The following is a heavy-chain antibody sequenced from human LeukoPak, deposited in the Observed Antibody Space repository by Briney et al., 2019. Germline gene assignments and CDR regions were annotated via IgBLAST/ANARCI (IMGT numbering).Heavy chain of an antibody. D-gene: IGHD4-17*01. CDR1: GGSFSGYY. V-gene: IGHV4-34*01. CDR3: ARVYGDYFDH. Sequence: SETLSLTCAVYGGSFSGYYWSWIRQPPGKGLEWIGEINHSGSTNYNPSLKSRVTISVDTSKNQFSLKLSSVTAADTAVYYCARVYGDYFDHWGQGTLVTVSS. CDR2: INHSGST. J-gene: IGHJ4*02.